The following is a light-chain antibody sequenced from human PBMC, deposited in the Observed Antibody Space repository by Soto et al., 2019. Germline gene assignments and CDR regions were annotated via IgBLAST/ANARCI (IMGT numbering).Light chain of an antibody. Sequence: DIHMTHSPSSLSASVGEIVTITCGASQSISSYLNWYQQKPGKAPKLLIYAASSLQSGVPSRFSGSGSGTDFTFTISSLQPEDFATYFCQQSFSTPLTFGGGTKVDIK. CDR3: QQSFSTPLT. CDR2: AAS. CDR1: QSISSY. J-gene: IGKJ4*01. V-gene: IGKV1-39*01.